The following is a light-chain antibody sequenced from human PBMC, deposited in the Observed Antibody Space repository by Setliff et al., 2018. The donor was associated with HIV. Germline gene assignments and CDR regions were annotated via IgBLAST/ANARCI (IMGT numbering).Light chain of an antibody. V-gene: IGLV1-51*01. J-gene: IGLJ3*02. CDR2: GNG. CDR3: GTWDSSLSGDWV. Sequence: QSVLTQPPSVSAAPGQKVTIPCSGSDSNIGNNYVSWYQQLPGTAPKLLIYGNGKRPSGIPDRFSGSKSGTSATLAITGLQTGDEADYYCGTWDSSLSGDWVFGGGTK. CDR1: DSNIGNNY.